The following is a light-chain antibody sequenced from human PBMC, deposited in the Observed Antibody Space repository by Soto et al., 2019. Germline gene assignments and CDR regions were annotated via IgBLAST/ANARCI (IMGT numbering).Light chain of an antibody. V-gene: IGKV3-20*01. CDR3: QQYATFPRT. CDR1: QSVNNNY. Sequence: ENVFTQSPGTLSLSPGEEATLSCRASQSVNNNYLAWYQQIPGQPPRLLIYGASSRATGIPDRFSGRGSGTDFTLTISRXEPEDFSVFYCQQYATFPRTFGQGTKVDIK. CDR2: GAS. J-gene: IGKJ1*01.